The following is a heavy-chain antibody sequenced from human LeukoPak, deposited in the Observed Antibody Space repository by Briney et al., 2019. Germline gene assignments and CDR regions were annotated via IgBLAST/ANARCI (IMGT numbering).Heavy chain of an antibody. CDR1: GGSISSSSYS. CDR2: IYYSGST. V-gene: IGHV4-39*01. CDR3: ATVDTAMVGRYFDY. D-gene: IGHD5-18*01. Sequence: SETLSLTCTVSGGSISSSSYSWGWIRQPPGKGLEWIGSIYYSGSTYYNPSLKSRVTISVDTSKNQFSLKLSSVTAADTAAYYCATVDTAMVGRYFDYWGQGTLVTVSS. J-gene: IGHJ4*02.